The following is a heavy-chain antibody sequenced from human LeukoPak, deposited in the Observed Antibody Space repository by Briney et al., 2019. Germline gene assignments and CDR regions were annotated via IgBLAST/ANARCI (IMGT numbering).Heavy chain of an antibody. J-gene: IGHJ4*02. CDR1: GVPFSSNY. CDR2: IYSGGST. D-gene: IGHD5-24*01. V-gene: IGHV3-53*01. CDR3: ARDFLGMATDY. Sequence: PGGPLSLSCAASGVPFSSNYMSWARQAPGKGLEWVSVIYSGGSTYYADSVKGRFTISRDNSKNTLYLQMNSLRAEDTAVYYCARDFLGMATDYWGQGTLVTVSS.